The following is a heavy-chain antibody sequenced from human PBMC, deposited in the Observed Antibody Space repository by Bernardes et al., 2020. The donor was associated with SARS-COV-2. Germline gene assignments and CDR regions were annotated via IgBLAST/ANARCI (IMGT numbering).Heavy chain of an antibody. CDR1: GYTFTGYF. CDR2: INPNTGGT. D-gene: IGHD2-21*02. Sequence: ASVKVSCKASGYTFTGYFIHWVRQAPGQRLEWMGWINPNTGGTNYIQKFQGRVTITRDTSITTAYMELSRLGSDDTGRYYCARTRTTISTTGIPVDYWGQGALVTV. J-gene: IGHJ4*02. V-gene: IGHV1-2*02. CDR3: ARTRTTISTTGIPVDY.